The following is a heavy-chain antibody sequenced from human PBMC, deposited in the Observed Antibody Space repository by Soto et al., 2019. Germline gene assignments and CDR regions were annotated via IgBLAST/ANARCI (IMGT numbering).Heavy chain of an antibody. CDR2: ISAYNGNT. V-gene: IGHV1-18*04. D-gene: IGHD3-22*01. J-gene: IGHJ5*02. CDR1: GYTFTSYG. Sequence: ASVKVSCKASGYTFTSYGISWVRQAPGQGLEWMGWISAYNGNTNYAQKLQGRVTMTTDTSTSTAYMELRSLRSDDTAVYYCARDGTRIVGVPSTGWFDPGGQGTLVTVS. CDR3: ARDGTRIVGVPSTGWFDP.